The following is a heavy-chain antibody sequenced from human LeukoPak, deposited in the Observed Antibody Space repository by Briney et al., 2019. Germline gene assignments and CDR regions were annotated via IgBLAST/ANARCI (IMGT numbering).Heavy chain of an antibody. D-gene: IGHD2-2*01. CDR2: ISTSSRYI. V-gene: IGHV3-21*06. CDR1: GFTLSTFD. J-gene: IGHJ5*02. Sequence: PGGSLRLSCAASGFTLSTFDMNWVRQAPGKGLEWVSSISTSSRYIYYRDSVKGRFTISRGDAKNSLYLQMNSLTVEDTAVYYCARADCSGSTCYLRHSWFDPWGQGTLVTVSS. CDR3: ARADCSGSTCYLRHSWFDP.